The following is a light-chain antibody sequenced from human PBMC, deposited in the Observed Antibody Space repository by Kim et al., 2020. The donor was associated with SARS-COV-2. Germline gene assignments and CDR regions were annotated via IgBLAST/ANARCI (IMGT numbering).Light chain of an antibody. CDR2: NVS. J-gene: IGLJ2*01. CDR1: SSDVGGYDY. V-gene: IGLV2-11*01. Sequence: QSALTQPRSVSGTPGQSVTISCPGTSSDVGGYDYVSWYQQHPGKAPKLMIYNVSKRPSGVPDRFSGSKSGNTASLTISGLQAENEADYYCCSYVGIFSEVFGGGTQLSVL. CDR3: CSYVGIFSEV.